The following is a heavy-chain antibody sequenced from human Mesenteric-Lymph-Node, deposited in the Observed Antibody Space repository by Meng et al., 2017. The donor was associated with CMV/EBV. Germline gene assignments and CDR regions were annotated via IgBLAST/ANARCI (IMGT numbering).Heavy chain of an antibody. V-gene: IGHV4-34*01. D-gene: IGHD2-15*01. J-gene: IGHJ4*02. Sequence: QVQPQQWCAGLLKPSESLSLTCAVYGGSFSGYYWSWIGQPPGKGLEWIGEINHSGVPNYNPSLKSRVTISLDRSKNQFSLKLSSVTAEDTAVYYCARGSDIPVNNYWGQGTLHRLL. CDR3: ARGSDIPVNNY. CDR2: INHSGVP. CDR1: GGSFSGYY.